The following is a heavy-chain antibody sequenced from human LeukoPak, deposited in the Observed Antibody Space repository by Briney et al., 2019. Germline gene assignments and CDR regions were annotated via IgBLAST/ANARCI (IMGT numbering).Heavy chain of an antibody. CDR3: ARDFAAMVTNGFDI. D-gene: IGHD5-18*01. V-gene: IGHV1-46*01. CDR1: GYTFTRYY. J-gene: IGHJ3*02. Sequence: ASVKVSCRASGYTFTRYYMHWVRQAPGQGLEWMGMINPSGGTTTYAQKFQGRVTMTRDTSTRTVYMELSSLRSEDTAMYYCARDFAAMVTNGFDIWGQGTMVTVSP. CDR2: INPSGGTT.